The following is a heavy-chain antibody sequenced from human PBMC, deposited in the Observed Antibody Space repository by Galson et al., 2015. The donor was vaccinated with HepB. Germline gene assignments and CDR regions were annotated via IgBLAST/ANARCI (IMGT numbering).Heavy chain of an antibody. Sequence: SLRLSCAASGFTFSSYAMHWVRQAPGKGLEWVAVISYDGSNKYYADSVKGRFTISRDNSKNTLYLQMNSLRAEDTAVYYCARVGDSSGYYIYYFDYWGQGTLVTVSS. CDR3: ARVGDSSGYYIYYFDY. J-gene: IGHJ4*02. CDR2: ISYDGSNK. V-gene: IGHV3-30-3*01. D-gene: IGHD3-22*01. CDR1: GFTFSSYA.